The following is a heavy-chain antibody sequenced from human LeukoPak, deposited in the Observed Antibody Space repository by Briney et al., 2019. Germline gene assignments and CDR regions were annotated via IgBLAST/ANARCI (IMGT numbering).Heavy chain of an antibody. CDR2: ISYDGSNK. V-gene: IGHV3-30-3*01. CDR3: ARDSEWLFDY. D-gene: IGHD3-3*01. J-gene: IGHJ4*02. Sequence: QPGGSLRLSCAASGFTFSSYAMHWVRQALGKGLEWVAVISYDGSNKYYADSVKGRFTISRDNSKNTLYLQMNSLRAEDTAVYYCARDSEWLFDYWGQGTLVTVSS. CDR1: GFTFSSYA.